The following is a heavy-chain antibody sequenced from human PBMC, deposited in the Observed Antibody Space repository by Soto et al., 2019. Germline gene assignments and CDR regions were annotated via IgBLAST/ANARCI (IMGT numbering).Heavy chain of an antibody. CDR1: GFTFSSNS. J-gene: IGHJ6*02. CDR2: ISSSSSYI. D-gene: IGHD3-3*01. V-gene: IGHV3-21*01. Sequence: EVQLVESGGGLVKPGGSLRLPGAASGFTFSSNSLNWVRQAPGKGRGGAPPISSSSSYIYYADSVKGRFTISRDNAKNSLYLQMNSLRAEDTAVYYCASIFGVVKRGGGYYGMDVWGQGTTVTVSS. CDR3: ASIFGVVKRGGGYYGMDV.